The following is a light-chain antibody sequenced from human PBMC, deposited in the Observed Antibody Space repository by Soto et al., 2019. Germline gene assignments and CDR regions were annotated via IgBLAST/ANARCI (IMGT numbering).Light chain of an antibody. CDR2: GIS. CDR1: QSVSSSY. Sequence: EIVLTQSPGTLSLSPGERATLSCRASQSVSSSYLAWYQQKPGQAPRLLMYGISSRATGIPDRFSGSESGTDFTLTISKLEPEDFAVYYCQQYGNSPRTFGQGTKV. V-gene: IGKV3-20*01. CDR3: QQYGNSPRT. J-gene: IGKJ1*01.